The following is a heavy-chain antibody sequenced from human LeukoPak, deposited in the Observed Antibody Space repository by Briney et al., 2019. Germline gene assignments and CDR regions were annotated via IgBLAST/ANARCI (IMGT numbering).Heavy chain of an antibody. V-gene: IGHV3-33*06. D-gene: IGHD2-15*01. CDR1: GFTFSSYG. CDR2: IWYDGSNK. CDR3: AKCPRGWYYYMDV. J-gene: IGHJ6*03. Sequence: GGSLRLSCAASGFTFSSYGMHWVRQAPGKGLEWVAVIWYDGSNKYYAYSVKGRFTISRDNSKNTLYLQMNSLRAEDTAVYYCAKCPRGWYYYMDVWGKGTTVTVSS.